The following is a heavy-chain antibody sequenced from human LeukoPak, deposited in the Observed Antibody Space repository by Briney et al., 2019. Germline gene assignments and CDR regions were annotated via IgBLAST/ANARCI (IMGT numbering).Heavy chain of an antibody. V-gene: IGHV4-61*02. Sequence: PSETLSLTCTVSGGSISSGSYYWSWIRQSAGKGLEWIGRIYTSGSTNYNPSLKSRVTISVDTSKNQFSLKLSSVTAADTAVYYCARDKLIAQKRYYYGMDVWGQGTTVTVSS. CDR2: IYTSGST. CDR3: ARDKLIAQKRYYYGMDV. D-gene: IGHD3-22*01. J-gene: IGHJ6*02. CDR1: GGSISSGSYY.